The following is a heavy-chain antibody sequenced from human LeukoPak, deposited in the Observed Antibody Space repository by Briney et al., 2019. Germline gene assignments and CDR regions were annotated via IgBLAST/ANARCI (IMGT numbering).Heavy chain of an antibody. V-gene: IGHV4-59*08. D-gene: IGHD5-18*01. CDR2: IYYSGST. Sequence: SETLSLTCTVSGGSISSYYWSWIRQPPGKGLDWIGYIYYSGSTNHNPSLKSRVTISVLTSKNQFSLKLSSVTAADTAVYYCATLGQARGYSYGPVDYWGQGSLVTVSS. CDR3: ATLGQARGYSYGPVDY. CDR1: GGSISSYY. J-gene: IGHJ4*02.